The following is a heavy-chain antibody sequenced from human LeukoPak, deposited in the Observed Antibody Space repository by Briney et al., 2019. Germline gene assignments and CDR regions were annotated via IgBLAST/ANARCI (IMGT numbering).Heavy chain of an antibody. V-gene: IGHV4-39*07. CDR1: GGSISSSSYY. J-gene: IGHJ6*03. Sequence: SETLSLTCTVSGGSISSSSYYWGWIRQPPGKGLEWIGSIYYSGSTYYNPSLKSRVTISVDTSKNQFSLKLSSVTAADTAVYYCARVASGSSSPAYYYYYYMDVWGKRTTVTVSS. CDR3: ARVASGSSSPAYYYYYYMDV. D-gene: IGHD6-6*01. CDR2: IYYSGST.